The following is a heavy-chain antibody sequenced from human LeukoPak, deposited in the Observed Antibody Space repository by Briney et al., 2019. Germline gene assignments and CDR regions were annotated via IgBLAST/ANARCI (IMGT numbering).Heavy chain of an antibody. CDR1: GYTFTSYA. Sequence: ASVKVSCKASGYTFTSYAMNWVRQAPGQGLEWMGWINTNTGNPTYAQGFTGRFVFSLDTSVSTAYLQISSLKAEDTAVYYCARDVRHRYCSSSSCCWGWLDPWGQGTLVTVSS. CDR3: ARDVRHRYCSSSSCCWGWLDP. V-gene: IGHV7-4-1*02. D-gene: IGHD2-2*01. CDR2: INTNTGNP. J-gene: IGHJ5*02.